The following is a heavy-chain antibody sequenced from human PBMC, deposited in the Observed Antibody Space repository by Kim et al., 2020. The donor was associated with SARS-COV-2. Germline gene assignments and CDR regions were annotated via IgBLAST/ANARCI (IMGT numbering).Heavy chain of an antibody. J-gene: IGHJ6*02. CDR2: INPSGGST. CDR1: GYTFTSYY. Sequence: ASVNVSCKASGYTFTSYYMHWVRQAPGQGLEWMGIINPSGGSTSYAQKFQGRVTMTRDTSTSTVYMELSSLRSEDTAVYYCARERGGDYYDSSGLDVWGQGTTVTVSS. V-gene: IGHV1-46*01. D-gene: IGHD3-22*01. CDR3: ARERGGDYYDSSGLDV.